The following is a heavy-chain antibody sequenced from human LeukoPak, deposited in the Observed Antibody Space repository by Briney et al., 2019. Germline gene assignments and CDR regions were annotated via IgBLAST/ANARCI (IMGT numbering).Heavy chain of an antibody. J-gene: IGHJ6*02. Sequence: PGESLKISCKGSGYSFTSYWISWVRQMPGKGLEWMGRIDPSDSYTNYSPSFQGHVTISADKSISTAYLQWSSLKASDTAMYYCARCCSSGWLYYYYYYGMDVWGQGTTVTVSS. D-gene: IGHD6-19*01. CDR2: IDPSDSYT. CDR3: ARCCSSGWLYYYYYYGMDV. CDR1: GYSFTSYW. V-gene: IGHV5-10-1*01.